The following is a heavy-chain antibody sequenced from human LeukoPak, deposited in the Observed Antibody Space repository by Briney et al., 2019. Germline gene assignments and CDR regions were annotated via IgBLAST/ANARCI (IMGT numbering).Heavy chain of an antibody. CDR1: AFTFNPYE. Sequence: PGGSLRLSCVGSAFTFNPYEVNWIRQPPGKGLEWIGEINHGGSTNYNPSLKSRVTISVDTSKNQFSLKLSSVTAADTAVYYCARGPLTHYYDNSGYYFFDYRGQGTLVTVSS. CDR3: ARGPLTHYYDNSGYYFFDY. D-gene: IGHD3-22*01. CDR2: INHGGST. V-gene: IGHV4-34*01. J-gene: IGHJ4*02.